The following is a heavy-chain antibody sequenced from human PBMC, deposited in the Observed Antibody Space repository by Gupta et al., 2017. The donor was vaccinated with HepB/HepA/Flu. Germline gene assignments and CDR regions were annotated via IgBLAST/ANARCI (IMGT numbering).Heavy chain of an antibody. D-gene: IGHD1-26*01. V-gene: IGHV3-7*01. Sequence: EVQLVGSGGGLVKTGGSLRLLCAGSGFTFSGHWRNWVRQAPRKGLEWVANIRQAGTEKKEWVAGKGRFTISRDNAKESVKLHINRPRATDTAMYEGARDCGSSNHDLEIWGQGTMVNVSS. CDR1: GFTFSGHW. CDR3: ARDCGSSNHDLEI. J-gene: IGHJ3*02. CDR2: IRQAGTEK.